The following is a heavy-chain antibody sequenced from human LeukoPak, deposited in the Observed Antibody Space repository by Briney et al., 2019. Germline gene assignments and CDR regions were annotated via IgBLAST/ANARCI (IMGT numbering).Heavy chain of an antibody. J-gene: IGHJ4*02. CDR2: IWYDGSNK. Sequence: GGSLRLSCAASGFTFSSYGMHWVRQAPGKGLEWGAVIWYDGSNKYYADSVKGRFTISRDNSKNTLYLQMNSLRAEDTAVYYCARDRVVPAAPFDYWGQGTLVTVSS. CDR1: GFTFSSYG. V-gene: IGHV3-33*01. CDR3: ARDRVVPAAPFDY. D-gene: IGHD2-2*01.